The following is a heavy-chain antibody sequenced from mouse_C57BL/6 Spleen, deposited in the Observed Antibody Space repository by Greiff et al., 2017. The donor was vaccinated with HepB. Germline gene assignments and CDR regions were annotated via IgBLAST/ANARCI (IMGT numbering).Heavy chain of an antibody. CDR1: GYAFSSSW. V-gene: IGHV1-82*01. CDR2: IYPGDGDT. Sequence: VKLMESGPELVKPGASVKISCKASGYAFSSSWMNWVKQRPGKGLEWIGRIYPGDGDTNYNGKFKGKATLTADKSSSTAYMQLSSLTSEDSAVYFCAKSPYYYGSSYLYFDVWGTGTTVTVSS. CDR3: AKSPYYYGSSYLYFDV. J-gene: IGHJ1*03. D-gene: IGHD1-1*01.